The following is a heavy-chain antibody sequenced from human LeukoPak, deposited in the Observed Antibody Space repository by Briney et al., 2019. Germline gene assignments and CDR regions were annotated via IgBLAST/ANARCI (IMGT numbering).Heavy chain of an antibody. CDR1: GFTLSSFW. CDR2: INSDGSST. V-gene: IGHV3-74*01. D-gene: IGHD6-13*01. Sequence: GGSLRLSCAASGFTLSSFWMHWVRQAPGKGLVWFSRINSDGSSTTYADSVKGRFTISRDNAKNTLYLQMNSLRAEDTGVYYCARIASHSSSWYDGGYWGQGTLVTVSS. J-gene: IGHJ4*02. CDR3: ARIASHSSSWYDGGY.